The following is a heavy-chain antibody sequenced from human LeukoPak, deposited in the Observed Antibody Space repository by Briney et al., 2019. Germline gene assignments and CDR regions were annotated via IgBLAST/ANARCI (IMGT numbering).Heavy chain of an antibody. CDR1: GFTVSSNY. CDR3: ARDLTYGGKRGFYFDY. J-gene: IGHJ4*02. V-gene: IGHV3-66*01. CDR2: IYGDGST. Sequence: PGGSLRLSCAASGFTVSSNYMSWVRQAPGKSLEWVSVIYGDGSTYYADSVKGRFTMSRDNSKNTVYLQMNSLRAEDTAVYYCARDLTYGGKRGFYFDYWGQGTLVTVSS. D-gene: IGHD4-23*01.